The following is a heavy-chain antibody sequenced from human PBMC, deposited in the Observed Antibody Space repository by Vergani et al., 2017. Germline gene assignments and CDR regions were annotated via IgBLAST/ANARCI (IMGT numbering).Heavy chain of an antibody. D-gene: IGHD3-9*01. J-gene: IGHJ4*02. CDR3: AREPPLTGFFDY. CDR2: ISPDGFSA. Sequence: QVQLVQSGAEVGKPGASVKISCKASGYTFTAYYIYWVRQAPEQGLEWVGVISPDGFSAFYAQKFQGRVTITRDTSTSTVYVEVTSLRSDDTGVYYCAREPPLTGFFDYWGQGTLVTVSS. CDR1: GYTFTAYY. V-gene: IGHV1-46*03.